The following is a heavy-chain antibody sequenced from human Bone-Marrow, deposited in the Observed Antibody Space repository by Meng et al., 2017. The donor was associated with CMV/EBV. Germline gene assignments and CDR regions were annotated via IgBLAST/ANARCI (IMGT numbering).Heavy chain of an antibody. D-gene: IGHD3-16*01. V-gene: IGHV3-9*03. Sequence: GGSLRLSCAASGFTFDDFAMHWVRQVPGKGLEWVSGISWNGGGIGYADSVRGRFTISRDNARKSIYLQMNNLRPEDMALYYCAKEYVGGFDPWGQGTLVTVSS. CDR1: GFTFDDFA. J-gene: IGHJ5*02. CDR2: ISWNGGGI. CDR3: AKEYVGGFDP.